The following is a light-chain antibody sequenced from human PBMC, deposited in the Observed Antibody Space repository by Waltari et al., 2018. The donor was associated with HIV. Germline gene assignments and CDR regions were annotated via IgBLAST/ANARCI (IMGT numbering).Light chain of an antibody. V-gene: IGKV1-39*01. J-gene: IGKJ3*01. CDR1: QTIGWS. CDR3: QQSFSLPLT. CDR2: SAN. Sequence: DIQLTQSPSSLSASLGDSVTMTCRASQTIGWSLNWYQQSPGKAPELLIYSANTVKSGVPSRFSGSGSGTDFTLTISNLQAEDVVSYFCQQSFSLPLTFGPGTKVDV.